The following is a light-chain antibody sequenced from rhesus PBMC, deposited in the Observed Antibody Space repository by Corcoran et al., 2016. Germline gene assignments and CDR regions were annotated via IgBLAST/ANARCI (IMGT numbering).Light chain of an antibody. V-gene: IGLV2S7*01. Sequence: QGAPTQPPSVSGSPGQSVTLSCTGTSSDVGDYTYISWYQQHPGKAPKLMIYGVTKRPSGVSDRFSGSKSGNTASLTISGLQAEDEADYYCCSYTTSSTYIFGPGTRLTVL. J-gene: IGLJ1*01. CDR1: SSDVGDYTY. CDR2: GVT. CDR3: CSYTTSSTYI.